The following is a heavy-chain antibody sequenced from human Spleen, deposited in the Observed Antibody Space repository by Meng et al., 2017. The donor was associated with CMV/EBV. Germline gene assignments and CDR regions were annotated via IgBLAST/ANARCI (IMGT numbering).Heavy chain of an antibody. CDR1: GFTVSSNY. Sequence: GGSLRLSCAASGFTVSSNYMSWVRQAPGKGLEWVSVIYSGGSTYYADSVKGRFTISRDNSKNPLYLQMNSLRAEDTAVYYCARRPHTYQLRYYYGMDVWGQGTTVTVSS. CDR3: ARRPHTYQLRYYYGMDV. J-gene: IGHJ6*02. CDR2: IYSGGST. V-gene: IGHV3-53*01. D-gene: IGHD2-2*01.